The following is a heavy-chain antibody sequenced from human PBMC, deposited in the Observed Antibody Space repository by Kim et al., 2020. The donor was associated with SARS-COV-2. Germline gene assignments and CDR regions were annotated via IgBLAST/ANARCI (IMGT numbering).Heavy chain of an antibody. CDR3: ARHRGITMVRGGFDY. CDR1: GYSFTSYW. CDR2: IYPGDSDT. D-gene: IGHD3-10*01. V-gene: IGHV5-51*01. J-gene: IGHJ4*02. Sequence: GASLKISCKGSGYSFTSYWIGWVRQMPGKGLEWMGIIYPGDSDTRYSPSFQGQVTISADKSISTAYLQWSSLKASDTAMYYCARHRGITMVRGGFDYWGQGTLVTVSS.